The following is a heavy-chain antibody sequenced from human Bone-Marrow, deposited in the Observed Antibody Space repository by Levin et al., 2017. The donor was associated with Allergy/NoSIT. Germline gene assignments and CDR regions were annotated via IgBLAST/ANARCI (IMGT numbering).Heavy chain of an antibody. V-gene: IGHV4-39*02. CDR1: GDSISSSSYY. D-gene: IGHD6-19*01. Sequence: SETLSLTCIVSGDSISSSSYYWGWIRQPPGKGLEWIANIYFTGSTYYNPSLRSRATISVDTSKNHFSLKLISVTSADTAVYYCARRPEYGYSGGLVDWGQGTLVSVSS. J-gene: IGHJ4*02. CDR3: ARRPEYGYSGGLVD. CDR2: IYFTGST.